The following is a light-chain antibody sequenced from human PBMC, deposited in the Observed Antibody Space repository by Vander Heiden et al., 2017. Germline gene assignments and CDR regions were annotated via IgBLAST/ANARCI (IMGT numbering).Light chain of an antibody. V-gene: IGLV3-21*02. CDR3: QVWDSASDHPVI. J-gene: IGLJ2*01. CDR1: NIGRRS. Sequence: SYLLTQPPSASVAPGPTARLPCGGTNIGRRSVHWYQQKPGQAPVLVVYDDSDRPSGIPERFSASNSGNTATLTISRVEAGDEADYYCQVWDSASDHPVIFGGGTKLTVI. CDR2: DDS.